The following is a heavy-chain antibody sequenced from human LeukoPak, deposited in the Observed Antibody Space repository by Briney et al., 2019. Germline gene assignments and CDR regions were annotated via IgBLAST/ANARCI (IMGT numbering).Heavy chain of an antibody. J-gene: IGHJ6*02. CDR2: TYYRSKWYD. CDR1: GDSVSSNSAA. D-gene: IGHD2-15*01. Sequence: SQTLSLTCAISGDSVSSNSAAWIWIRQSPSRGLEWLGRTYYRSKWYDDYAVSVKSRITINPDTSKNQFSLQLNSVTPEDTAVYYCARTRYCSGGSCYYGMDVWGQVTTVTVSS. V-gene: IGHV6-1*01. CDR3: ARTRYCSGGSCYYGMDV.